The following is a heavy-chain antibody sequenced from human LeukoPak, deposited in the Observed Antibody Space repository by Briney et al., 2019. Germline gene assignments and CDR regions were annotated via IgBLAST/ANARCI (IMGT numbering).Heavy chain of an antibody. CDR3: ARAPLGYCSGGSCSDFDY. J-gene: IGHJ4*02. Sequence: SETLSLTCTVSGGPISSYYWSWIRQPPGKGLEWMGYIYYSGSTNYNPSLKSRVTISVDTSKTQFSLKLSSVTAADTAVYYCARAPLGYCSGGSCSDFDYWGQGTLVTVSS. D-gene: IGHD2-15*01. CDR2: IYYSGST. CDR1: GGPISSYY. V-gene: IGHV4-59*01.